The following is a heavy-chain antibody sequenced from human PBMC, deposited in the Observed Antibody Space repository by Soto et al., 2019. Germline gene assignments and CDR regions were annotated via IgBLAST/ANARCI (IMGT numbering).Heavy chain of an antibody. CDR1: GFTFSSYS. J-gene: IGHJ3*02. D-gene: IGHD2-21*02. Sequence: GGSLRLSCAASGFTFSSYSMNWVRQAPGKGLEWVSSISSSSSYIYYADSVKGRFTISRDNAKNSLYLQMNSLRAEDTAVYYCARAESDLDAFDIWGQGTMVTVSS. CDR3: ARAESDLDAFDI. CDR2: ISSSSSYI. V-gene: IGHV3-21*01.